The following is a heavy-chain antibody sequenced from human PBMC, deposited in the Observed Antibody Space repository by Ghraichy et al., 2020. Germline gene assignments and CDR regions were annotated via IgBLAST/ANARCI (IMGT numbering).Heavy chain of an antibody. CDR3: ARGHSDTLWFGEGRYYGMDV. CDR1: GDSISSYY. D-gene: IGHD3-10*01. CDR2: IFYSGST. J-gene: IGHJ6*02. Sequence: SETLSLTCTVSGDSISSYYWSWIRQPPGKGLEWIGYIFYSGSTNYNPSLKGRVTFSVDTSKNQFSLKLSSVTAADTAVYYCARGHSDTLWFGEGRYYGMDVWGQGTTVTVSS. V-gene: IGHV4-59*01.